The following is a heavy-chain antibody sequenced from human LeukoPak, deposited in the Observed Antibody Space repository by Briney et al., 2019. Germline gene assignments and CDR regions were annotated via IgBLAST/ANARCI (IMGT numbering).Heavy chain of an antibody. J-gene: IGHJ6*03. CDR3: ARDYSSSWYPLYYMDV. D-gene: IGHD6-13*01. V-gene: IGHV3-21*01. Sequence: GGSLRLSCAASGFTFSSYSMNWVRQAPGKGLEWVSSISSSSSYIYYADSVKGRFTISRDSAKNSLYLQMNSLRAEDTAVYYCARDYSSSWYPLYYMDVWGKGTTVTVSS. CDR2: ISSSSSYI. CDR1: GFTFSSYS.